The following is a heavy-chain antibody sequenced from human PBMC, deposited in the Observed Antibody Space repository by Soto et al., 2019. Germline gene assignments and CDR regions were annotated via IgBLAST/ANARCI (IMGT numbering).Heavy chain of an antibody. D-gene: IGHD5-18*01. Sequence: SVILSLTSPVAGGSSISRGCYWRLLRPPPGKGLEWIGYIYYSGSTYYNPSLKSRVTISVDTSKNQFSLKLSSVTAADTAVYYCAKIPSRGYSYGAFDYWGQGTLVTVSS. CDR3: AKIPSRGYSYGAFDY. V-gene: IGHV4-30-4*01. J-gene: IGHJ4*02. CDR2: IYYSGST. CDR1: GGSSISRGCY.